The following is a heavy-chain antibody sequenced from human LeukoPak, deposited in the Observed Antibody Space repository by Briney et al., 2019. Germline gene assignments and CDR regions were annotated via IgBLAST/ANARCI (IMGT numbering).Heavy chain of an antibody. CDR2: ISSGSSYI. Sequence: GGSLRLSCAGSGFTFSDYYMNWVRQAPGKGLEWVSSISSGSSYIYYADSVKGRFTISRDNAKNSLYLQMNSLRADDTAVYYCARVPGDYWGQGTLVTVSS. V-gene: IGHV3-21*01. CDR1: GFTFSDYY. CDR3: ARVPGDY. J-gene: IGHJ4*02. D-gene: IGHD3-10*01.